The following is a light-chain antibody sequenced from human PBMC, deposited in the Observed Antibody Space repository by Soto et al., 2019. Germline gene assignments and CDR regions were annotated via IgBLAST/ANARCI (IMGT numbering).Light chain of an antibody. J-gene: IGLJ3*02. CDR3: SSYSSTSTPWV. CDR1: SSDLGTYNF. CDR2: EVS. V-gene: IGLV2-14*01. Sequence: QSALTQPASVSGSPGQSITISCTGTSSDLGTYNFVSWYQQHPGKAPKLMIYEVSSRPSGVSNRFSGSKSGNTASLTISGLQAEDEADYYCSSYSSTSTPWVFGGGTKLTVL.